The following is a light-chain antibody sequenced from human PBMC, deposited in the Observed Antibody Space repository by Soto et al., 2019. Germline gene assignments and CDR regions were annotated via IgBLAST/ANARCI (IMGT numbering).Light chain of an antibody. CDR1: QSVIGNY. CDR2: DAS. J-gene: IGKJ2*04. CDR3: HQYGSSPPWS. Sequence: EVVMTQSPGTLSLSPGESATLSCRASQSVIGNYLAWYQQKPGQAPRLLIYDASTRATGMPDRFSGSGSATDFTLTISSLEPGDSAVYSCHQYGSSPPWSFGQGTRLEIK. V-gene: IGKV3-20*01.